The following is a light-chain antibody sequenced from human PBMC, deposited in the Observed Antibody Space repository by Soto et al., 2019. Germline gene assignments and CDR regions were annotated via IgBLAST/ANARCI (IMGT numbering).Light chain of an antibody. J-gene: IGLJ3*02. CDR2: EVT. V-gene: IGLV2-8*01. Sequence: QSALTQPPSASGSPGQSVTISCTGTSTDVGAYNYVSWYQQHPGKAPKLVIYEVTKRPSGVPDRFSGSKSGNTASLTVSGLQAEDEAIYYCYSYAGRNVWVFGGGTKLTVL. CDR1: STDVGAYNY. CDR3: YSYAGRNVWV.